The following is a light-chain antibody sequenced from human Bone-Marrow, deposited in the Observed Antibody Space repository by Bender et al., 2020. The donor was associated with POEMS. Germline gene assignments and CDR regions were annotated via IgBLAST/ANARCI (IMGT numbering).Light chain of an antibody. CDR2: SSH. Sequence: QSVLTQPPSASGTPGQRVTISCSGGSSNIGAHAVNWYQHLPGTAPKLLIYSSHRRPSEVPDRFSGSRPGTSASLAISGLQSEDEADYSCAVWDDSLNGWVFGGGTKLTVL. CDR1: SSNIGAHA. CDR3: AVWDDSLNGWV. J-gene: IGLJ3*02. V-gene: IGLV1-44*01.